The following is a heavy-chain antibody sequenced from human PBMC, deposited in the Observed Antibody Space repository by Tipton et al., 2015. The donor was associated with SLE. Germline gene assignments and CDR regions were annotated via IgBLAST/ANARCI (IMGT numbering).Heavy chain of an antibody. CDR3: ASRGYIYPYGDLDYVDY. J-gene: IGHJ4*02. Sequence: QLVQSGPEVKKPGASVKVSCKASGYTFTGYHIHWVRQAPGQGLEWMGWINPNSGGTDYAQKFQGRVTMSRDTSVTTAYMEMRWLRSDDTAVYVCASRGYIYPYGDLDYVDYWGQGTLVTVSS. D-gene: IGHD4-17*01. CDR2: INPNSGGT. CDR1: GYTFTGYH. V-gene: IGHV1-2*02.